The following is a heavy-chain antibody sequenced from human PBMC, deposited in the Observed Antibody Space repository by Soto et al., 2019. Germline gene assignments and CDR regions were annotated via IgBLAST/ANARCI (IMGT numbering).Heavy chain of an antibody. D-gene: IGHD3-16*01. V-gene: IGHV3-66*01. Sequence: PGGSLRLSCAASGFTFSTKYMSWVRQAPGKGPEWVSVIYNGGSTFYADSVRGRFTISRDNSKNTVNLQMNSLRAEDTAVYYCARDPWAADYWGQGTLVSVSS. CDR1: GFTFSTKY. CDR3: ARDPWAADY. J-gene: IGHJ4*02. CDR2: IYNGGST.